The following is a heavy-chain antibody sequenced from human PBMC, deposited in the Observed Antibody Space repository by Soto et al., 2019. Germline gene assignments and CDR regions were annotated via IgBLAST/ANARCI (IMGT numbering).Heavy chain of an antibody. J-gene: IGHJ6*02. CDR2: ISYDGSNK. Sequence: QVQLVESGGGVVQPGRSLRLSCAASGFTFSSYGMHWVRQAPGKGLEWVAVISYDGSNKYYADSVKGRFTISRDNSKNTLYLQMNSLRADDTAVYYCAKDQGYSYGYGYYGMDVWGQGTTVTVSS. CDR3: AKDQGYSYGYGYYGMDV. D-gene: IGHD5-18*01. CDR1: GFTFSSYG. V-gene: IGHV3-30*18.